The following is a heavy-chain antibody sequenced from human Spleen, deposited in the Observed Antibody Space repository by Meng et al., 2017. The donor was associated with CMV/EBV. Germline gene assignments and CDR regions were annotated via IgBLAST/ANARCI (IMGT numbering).Heavy chain of an antibody. Sequence: GESLKISCAASGFTFSDYYMSWIRQAPGKGLEWVSYISSSGSTIYYADSVKGRFTFSRDNSENTLYLQMTSLRADDTAVYFCARGGSTDAFDIWGQGTMVTVSS. J-gene: IGHJ3*02. D-gene: IGHD5/OR15-5a*01. V-gene: IGHV3-11*01. CDR1: GFTFSDYY. CDR2: ISSSGSTI. CDR3: ARGGSTDAFDI.